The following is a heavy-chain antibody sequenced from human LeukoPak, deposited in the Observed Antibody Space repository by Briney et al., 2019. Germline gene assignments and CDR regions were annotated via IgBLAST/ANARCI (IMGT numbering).Heavy chain of an antibody. J-gene: IGHJ4*02. CDR1: GGTFSSYA. V-gene: IGHV1-69*11. CDR3: ARYSYRSSTSCPWYFDY. D-gene: IGHD2-2*01. CDR2: IIPILGTA. Sequence: SVKVSCKASGGTFSSYAISWVRQAPGQGLEWMGRIIPILGTANYAQKFQGRVTITADESTSTAYMELSSLRSEDTAVYYCARYSYRSSTSCPWYFDYWGQGTLVTVSS.